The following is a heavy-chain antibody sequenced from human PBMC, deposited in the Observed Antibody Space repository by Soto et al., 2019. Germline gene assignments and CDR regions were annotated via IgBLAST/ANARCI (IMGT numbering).Heavy chain of an antibody. CDR2: IIPIFGTA. CDR3: ARDVHCSGGSCYSRNYYGMDV. D-gene: IGHD2-15*01. J-gene: IGHJ6*02. CDR1: GGTFSSYA. V-gene: IGHV1-69*13. Sequence: SVKVSCKASGGTFSSYAISWVRQAPGQGLEWMGGIIPIFGTANYAQKFQGRVTITADESTSTAYIELSSLRSEDTAVYYCARDVHCSGGSCYSRNYYGMDVWGQGTTVTVSS.